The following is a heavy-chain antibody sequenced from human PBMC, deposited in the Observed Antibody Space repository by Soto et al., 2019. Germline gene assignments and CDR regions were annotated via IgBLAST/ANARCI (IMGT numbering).Heavy chain of an antibody. CDR2: IIPIFGTA. CDR3: AGCSGGSCYTRVGGMDV. J-gene: IGHJ6*02. CDR1: GGTFSSYA. V-gene: IGHV1-69*12. Sequence: QVQLVQSGAEVKKPGSSVKVSCKASGGTFSSYAISWVRQAPGQGLEWMGGIIPIFGTANYAQKFQGRVTITADDSTSTAYMELSSLRSEDTAVYYCAGCSGGSCYTRVGGMDVWGQGTTVTVSS. D-gene: IGHD2-15*01.